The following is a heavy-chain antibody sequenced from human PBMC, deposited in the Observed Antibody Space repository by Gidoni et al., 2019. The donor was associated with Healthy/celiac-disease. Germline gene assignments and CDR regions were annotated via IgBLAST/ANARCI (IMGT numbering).Heavy chain of an antibody. D-gene: IGHD2-15*01. CDR3: ARSGGGSCYSDY. CDR2: ITLYNGNI. J-gene: IGHJ4*02. Sequence: QLGQSEAEVKKPAASVKVACNASGYTFTYCSLHWLQQPPGQGLERMRWITLYNGNINYAKKFQSRVTITRDMSLGTAYIELSSLRSEDSAVYYWARSGGGSCYSDYWGQGTLVTVSS. CDR1: GYTFTYCS. V-gene: IGHV1-45*02.